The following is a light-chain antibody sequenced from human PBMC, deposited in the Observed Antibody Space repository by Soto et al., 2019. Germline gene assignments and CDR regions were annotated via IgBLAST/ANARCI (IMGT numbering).Light chain of an antibody. CDR2: DAS. J-gene: IGKJ1*01. CDR3: QQRSEWPRT. V-gene: IGKV3-11*01. CDR1: QSISSS. Sequence: EIVLTQSPATLSLSSGEKTTLSCRASQSISSSLAWYQQKPGQAPRLLIFDASSRATGFPARFSGSGSGTDFTLTIGSLEPEDFAVYYCQQRSEWPRTFGQGTKV.